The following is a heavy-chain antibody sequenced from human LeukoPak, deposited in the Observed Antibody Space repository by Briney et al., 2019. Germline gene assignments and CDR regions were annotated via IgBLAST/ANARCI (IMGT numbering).Heavy chain of an antibody. CDR3: ARGHYYDSSGYPDY. Sequence: GGSLRLSCAASGXTFSSYSVNWVRQAPGKGLEWVSSISSSSNFIYYADSVKGRFTISRDNAKNSLYLQMNSLRAEDTAVYYCARGHYYDSSGYPDYWGQGTLVTVSS. CDR1: GXTFSSYS. CDR2: ISSSSNFI. J-gene: IGHJ4*02. D-gene: IGHD3-22*01. V-gene: IGHV3-21*01.